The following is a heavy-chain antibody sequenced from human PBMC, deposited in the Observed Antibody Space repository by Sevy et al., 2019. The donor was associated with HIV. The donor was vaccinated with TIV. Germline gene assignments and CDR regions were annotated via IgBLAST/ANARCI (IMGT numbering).Heavy chain of an antibody. CDR3: ARGNGGYYYYYGMDV. CDR1: GFTFSDYY. J-gene: IGHJ6*02. V-gene: IGHV3-11*06. D-gene: IGHD3-10*01. Sequence: GGSLRLSCAASGFTFSDYYMSWIRQAPGKGLEWVSYISSSSSYTNYADSVKGRFTISRDNAKNSLYLQMNSLRAEDTAVYYCARGNGGYYYYYGMDVWGQGTTVTVSS. CDR2: ISSSSSYT.